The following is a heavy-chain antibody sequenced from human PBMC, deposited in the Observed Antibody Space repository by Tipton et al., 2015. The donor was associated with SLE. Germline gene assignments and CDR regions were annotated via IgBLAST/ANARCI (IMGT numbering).Heavy chain of an antibody. CDR3: ARDLLRGGYYYYMDV. Sequence: QLVQSGAEVKKPGASVKVSCKASGYIFASYDINWVRQATGQGLEWMGWMNPDNGDTGYAQKFQGRVTMTTDTSTSTAYMELRSLRSDDTAVYYCARDLLRGGYYYYMDVWGKGTTVTVSS. V-gene: IGHV1-8*01. CDR2: MNPDNGDT. CDR1: GYIFASYD. J-gene: IGHJ6*03. D-gene: IGHD1-26*01.